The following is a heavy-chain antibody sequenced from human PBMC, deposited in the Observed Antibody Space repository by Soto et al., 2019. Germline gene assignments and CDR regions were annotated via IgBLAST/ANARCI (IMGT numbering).Heavy chain of an antibody. Sequence: QAQLVESGGGVVQPGRSLRLSCAASGFTFSSYGMHWVRQAPGTGLEWVAVISYDGGLQHYADAVKGRFTISRDNSKNMVLLQMNSLSAEDTAVYYCVSDRGYGHASVPYSCGQGTLVSVSS. CDR2: ISYDGGLQ. D-gene: IGHD5-18*01. V-gene: IGHV3-30*03. CDR1: GFTFSSYG. J-gene: IGHJ4*02. CDR3: VSDRGYGHASVPYS.